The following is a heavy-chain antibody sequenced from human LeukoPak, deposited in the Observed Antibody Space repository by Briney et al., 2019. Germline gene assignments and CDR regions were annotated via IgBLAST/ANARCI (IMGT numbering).Heavy chain of an antibody. V-gene: IGHV4-4*02. Sequence: PSETLSLTCVVSGGSISSSNWWSWVRQPPGKGLEWIGEIYHSGSTNYIPSLKTRITISVDKSKNQFSLSLTSVTAADTAVYYCARRRYCSSTSCYYYYYYYMDVWGKGTTVTISS. CDR1: GGSISSSNW. CDR3: ARRRYCSSTSCYYYYYYYMDV. CDR2: IYHSGST. D-gene: IGHD2-2*01. J-gene: IGHJ6*03.